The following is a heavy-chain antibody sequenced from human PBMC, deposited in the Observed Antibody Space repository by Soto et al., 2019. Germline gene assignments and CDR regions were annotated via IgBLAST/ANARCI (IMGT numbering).Heavy chain of an antibody. J-gene: IGHJ4*02. V-gene: IGHV4-59*01. D-gene: IGHD3-3*01. CDR2: IYYSGST. CDR1: GGSISSYY. Sequence: SETLSLTCTVSGGSISSYYWSWIRQPPGKGLEWIGYIYYSGSTNYNPSLRSRVTISVDTSKNQFSLKLSSVTAADTAVYYCARVYDFWSGYYSYFDYWGQETLVTVSS. CDR3: ARVYDFWSGYYSYFDY.